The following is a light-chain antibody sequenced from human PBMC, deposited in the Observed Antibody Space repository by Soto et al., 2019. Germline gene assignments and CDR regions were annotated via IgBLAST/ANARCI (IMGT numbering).Light chain of an antibody. Sequence: EIVLTQSPGTLSLSPGERATLYCGASQSVSSSYLAWYQQKPGQAPSLLIYGASRRATSIPDRFSGSGSGTDFTLTISRLEPEDFAVYYCQQYDSAPITFGQGTRLEIK. V-gene: IGKV3-20*01. CDR3: QQYDSAPIT. J-gene: IGKJ5*01. CDR2: GAS. CDR1: QSVSSSY.